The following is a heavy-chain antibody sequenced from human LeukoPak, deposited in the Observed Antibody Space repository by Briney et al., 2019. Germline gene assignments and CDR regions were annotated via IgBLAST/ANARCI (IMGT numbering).Heavy chain of an antibody. Sequence: SQTLSLTCTVSGGSISSGGYYWSWIRQHPGKGLEWIGYIYYSGSTYYNPSLKSRVTISVDTSKNQFSLKLSSVTAADTAVYYCARAYCGGDCSHFDYWGQGTLVTVSS. V-gene: IGHV4-31*03. J-gene: IGHJ4*02. CDR2: IYYSGST. CDR3: ARAYCGGDCSHFDY. CDR1: GGSISSGGYY. D-gene: IGHD2-21*02.